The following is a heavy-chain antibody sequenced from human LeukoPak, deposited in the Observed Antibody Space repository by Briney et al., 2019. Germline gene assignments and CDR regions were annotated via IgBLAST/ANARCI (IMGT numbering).Heavy chain of an antibody. D-gene: IGHD3-10*01. Sequence: ASVKVSCKASGYTFTSYDINWVRQATGQGLEWMGWMNPNSGNTGYAQKFQGRVTMTRNTSISTAYMELSSLRSEDTAVYYCATDKGYCGSGGGFAFDIRGQGTMVTVSS. V-gene: IGHV1-8*01. CDR3: ATDKGYCGSGGGFAFDI. J-gene: IGHJ3*02. CDR2: MNPNSGNT. CDR1: GYTFTSYD.